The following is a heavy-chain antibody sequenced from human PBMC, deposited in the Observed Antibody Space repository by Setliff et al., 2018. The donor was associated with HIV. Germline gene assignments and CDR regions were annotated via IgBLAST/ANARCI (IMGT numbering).Heavy chain of an antibody. D-gene: IGHD2-21*02. J-gene: IGHJ5*02. V-gene: IGHV1-18*01. CDR3: ARARLQGTVTAVGPRDNWFDP. CDR2: LSAYNGNT. Sequence: SVKVSCKASGYTFTSYGISWVRQAPGQGLEWVGWLSAYNGNTNYAQKLQVSVTMSTDTFTITAYMELRSLSSEDTGVYYCARARLQGTVTAVGPRDNWFDPWGQGTRVTVSS. CDR1: GYTFTSYG.